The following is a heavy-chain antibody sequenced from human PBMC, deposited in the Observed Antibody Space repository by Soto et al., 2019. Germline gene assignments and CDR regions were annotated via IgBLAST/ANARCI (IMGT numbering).Heavy chain of an antibody. J-gene: IGHJ6*02. CDR2: IIPILGIA. CDR1: GGTFSSYT. V-gene: IGHV1-69*02. Sequence: SVKVSCKASGGTFSSYTISWVRQAPGQGLEWMGRIIPILGIANYAQKFQGRVTITADKSTSTAYMELSSLRSEDTAVYYCARDYYYDSSGYYYYYYGMDVWGQGTTVTVSS. CDR3: ARDYYYDSSGYYYYYYGMDV. D-gene: IGHD3-22*01.